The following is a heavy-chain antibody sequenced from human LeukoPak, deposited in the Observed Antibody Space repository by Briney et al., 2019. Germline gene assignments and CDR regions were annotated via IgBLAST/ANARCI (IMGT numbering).Heavy chain of an antibody. Sequence: SETLSLTCTVSGGSISSYYWSWIRQPAGKGLEWIGRIYTSGSTNYNPSLKSRVTMSVDTSKNQFSLKLSSVTAADTAVYYCARYSYDILTGYPKGWFDPWGQGTLVTVSS. V-gene: IGHV4-4*07. J-gene: IGHJ5*02. CDR2: IYTSGST. D-gene: IGHD3-9*01. CDR3: ARYSYDILTGYPKGWFDP. CDR1: GGSISSYY.